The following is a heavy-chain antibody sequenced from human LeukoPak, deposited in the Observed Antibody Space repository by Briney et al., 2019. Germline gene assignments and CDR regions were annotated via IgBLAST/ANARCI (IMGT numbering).Heavy chain of an antibody. CDR2: VIGSGGNT. CDR1: GFTLSSYA. D-gene: IGHD6-13*01. Sequence: PGGSLRLSCAASGFTLSSYAMSWVRQAPGKGLEWVSLVIGSGGNTFYADSVKGRFTISRDNSKNVLYLQMNSLRAEDTAVYYCAKRGAAGGNYFDYWGQGTLVTVSS. J-gene: IGHJ4*02. V-gene: IGHV3-23*01. CDR3: AKRGAAGGNYFDY.